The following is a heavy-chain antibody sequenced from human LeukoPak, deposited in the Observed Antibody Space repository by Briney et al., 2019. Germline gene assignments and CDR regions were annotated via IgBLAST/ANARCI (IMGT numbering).Heavy chain of an antibody. D-gene: IGHD4-11*01. Sequence: GESLKISCKGSGYTFTSYWIGWVRQMPGKGLEWMGIIYSGDSETRYSPSFQGQVTISADKSHSIAYLQWTSLKASDTAMYCCARMEYSKFRFFYYYYAMDVWGQGTTVTVSS. CDR2: IYSGDSET. CDR3: ARMEYSKFRFFYYYYAMDV. J-gene: IGHJ6*02. CDR1: GYTFTSYW. V-gene: IGHV5-51*01.